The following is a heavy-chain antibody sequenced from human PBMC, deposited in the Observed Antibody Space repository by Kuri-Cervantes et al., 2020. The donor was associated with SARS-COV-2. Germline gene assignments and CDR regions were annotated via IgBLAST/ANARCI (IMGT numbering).Heavy chain of an antibody. CDR3: ARGWQVGYYGMDV. Sequence: SETLSLTCTVSGGSISSSSYYWGWIRQPPGKGLEWIGSIYYSGSTYYNPSLKSRVTISVDTSKNQFSLKLSSVTAADTAVYYCARGWQVGYYGMDVWGQGTTVTVSS. J-gene: IGHJ6*02. D-gene: IGHD5-24*01. CDR1: GGSISSSSYY. CDR2: IYYSGST. V-gene: IGHV4-39*01.